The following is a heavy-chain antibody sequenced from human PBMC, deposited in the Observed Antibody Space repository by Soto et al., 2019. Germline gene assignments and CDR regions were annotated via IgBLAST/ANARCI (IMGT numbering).Heavy chain of an antibody. CDR3: TKDYGAVADF. D-gene: IGHD6-19*01. J-gene: IGHJ4*02. Sequence: EVQLLESGGGLVQPGESLRLSCAASGFTFRTYAMSWVRQAPGKGLEWVAAITGSGDSAYYADSVKGRFTISRDNSKNTLFVEMNSLRADDTAVYYSTKDYGAVADFWGQGTLITVSS. V-gene: IGHV3-23*01. CDR1: GFTFRTYA. CDR2: ITGSGDSA.